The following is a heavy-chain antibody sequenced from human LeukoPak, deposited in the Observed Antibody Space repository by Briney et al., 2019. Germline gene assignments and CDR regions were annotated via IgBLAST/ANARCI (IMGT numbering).Heavy chain of an antibody. CDR3: ARQSFGSGSRDDALDI. D-gene: IGHD3-10*01. CDR2: ISAYNGNT. V-gene: IGHV1-18*01. J-gene: IGHJ3*02. Sequence: ASVRVSCKASGYTFTNYGISWARQAPGQGLEWMGWISAYNGNTNYAQKLQGRVTMTTDTSTSTAYMEVRSLRSDDTAMYYCARQSFGSGSRDDALDIWGQGTMVTVSS. CDR1: GYTFTNYG.